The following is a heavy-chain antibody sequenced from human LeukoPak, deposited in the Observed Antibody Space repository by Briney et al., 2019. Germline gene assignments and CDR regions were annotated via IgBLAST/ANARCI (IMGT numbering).Heavy chain of an antibody. J-gene: IGHJ4*02. CDR1: GFTFSSYW. CDR3: ARDLKSGYDDAASYYFDY. Sequence: PGGSLRLSCAASGFTFSSYWMSWVRQAPGKGLEWVAVISYDGSNKYYADSVKGRFTISRDNSKNTLYLQMNSLRAEDTAVYYCARDLKSGYDDAASYYFDYWGQGTLVTVSS. V-gene: IGHV3-30-3*01. D-gene: IGHD5-12*01. CDR2: ISYDGSNK.